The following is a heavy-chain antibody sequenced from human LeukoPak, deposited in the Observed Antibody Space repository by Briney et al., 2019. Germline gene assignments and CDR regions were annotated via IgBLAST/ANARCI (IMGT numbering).Heavy chain of an antibody. CDR3: ARLRHYGSGSYPMTGNWFDP. Sequence: PSETLSLTCAVYGGSFSGYYWSWIRQPPGKGLEWIGEINHSGSTNYNPSLKSRVTISVDTSKNQFSLKVRSVTAADTAVCYCARLRHYGSGSYPMTGNWFDPWGQGTLVSVSS. V-gene: IGHV4-34*01. CDR1: GGSFSGYY. CDR2: INHSGST. J-gene: IGHJ5*02. D-gene: IGHD3-10*01.